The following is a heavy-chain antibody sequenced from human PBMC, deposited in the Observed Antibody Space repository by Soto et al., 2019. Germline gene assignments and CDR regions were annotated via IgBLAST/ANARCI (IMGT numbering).Heavy chain of an antibody. D-gene: IGHD1-20*01. CDR3: ARADKYNWNTYYYYYYDMDV. CDR2: IYYSGST. CDR1: GGSISSGGYY. J-gene: IGHJ6*03. Sequence: SETLSLTCTVSGGSISSGGYYWSWIRQHPGKGLEWIGYIYYSGSTYYNPSLKSRVTISVDTSKNQFSLKLSSVTAADTAVYYCARADKYNWNTYYYYYYDMDVWGKGTTVTVSS. V-gene: IGHV4-31*03.